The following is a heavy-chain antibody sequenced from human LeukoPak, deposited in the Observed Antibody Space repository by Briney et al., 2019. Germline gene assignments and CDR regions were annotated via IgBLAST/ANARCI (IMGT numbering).Heavy chain of an antibody. V-gene: IGHV4-59*01. CDR3: AGVNSSSNYYYYMDV. CDR2: IYHSGST. CDR1: GDSISSYY. D-gene: IGHD6-6*01. J-gene: IGHJ6*03. Sequence: SETLSLTCTVSGDSISSYYWSWIRQPPGKRLEWIGYIYHSGSTNYNPSLKSRVTISADTSKYQFSLKLSSVTAADTAVYYCAGVNSSSNYYYYMDVWGKGTTVTVSS.